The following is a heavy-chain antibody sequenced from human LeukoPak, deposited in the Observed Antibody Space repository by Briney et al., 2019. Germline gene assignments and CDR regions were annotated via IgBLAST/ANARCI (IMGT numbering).Heavy chain of an antibody. D-gene: IGHD5-24*01. Sequence: PGGSLRLSCAASGFTFSDYYMSWIRQAPGKGLGWVSYISSSGSTIYYADSVKGRFTISRDNAKNSLYLQMNSLRAEDTAVYYCASSSKRWLQFGGGYWGQGTLVTVSS. J-gene: IGHJ4*02. CDR2: ISSSGSTI. CDR1: GFTFSDYY. CDR3: ASSSKRWLQFGGGY. V-gene: IGHV3-11*01.